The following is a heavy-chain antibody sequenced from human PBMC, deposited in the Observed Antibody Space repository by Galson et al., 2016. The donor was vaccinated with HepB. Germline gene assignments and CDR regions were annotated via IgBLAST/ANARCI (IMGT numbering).Heavy chain of an antibody. J-gene: IGHJ6*02. CDR2: IIPIFGVT. Sequence: SVKVSCKASGDSFSTSDFSWVRQAPGQGLEWLGGIIPIFGVTNYHQRFQGRLTITADKSTRTTYMDLTSLTTDDTAVYYCAREGEGGLSVAMDVWGQGTTVIVSS. D-gene: IGHD1-26*01. CDR3: AREGEGGLSVAMDV. V-gene: IGHV1-69*10. CDR1: GDSFSTSD.